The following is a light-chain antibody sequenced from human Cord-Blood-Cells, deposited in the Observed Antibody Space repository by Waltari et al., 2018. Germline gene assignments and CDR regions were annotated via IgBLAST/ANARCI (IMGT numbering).Light chain of an antibody. Sequence: EIVMTQSPATLSVSPGERATLSCRASQSVSSNLAWYQQKHGQAPRLLIYGASTRATSIPARFSGSRSGTEFTLTISSLQSEDFAVYYCQQYNNWPPLTFGGGTKVEIK. J-gene: IGKJ4*01. CDR1: QSVSSN. V-gene: IGKV3-15*01. CDR3: QQYNNWPPLT. CDR2: GAS.